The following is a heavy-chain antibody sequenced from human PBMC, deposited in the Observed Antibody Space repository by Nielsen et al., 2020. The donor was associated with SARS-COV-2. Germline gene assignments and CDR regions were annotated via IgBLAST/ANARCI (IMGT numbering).Heavy chain of an antibody. J-gene: IGHJ4*02. CDR2: ISSDGSDK. V-gene: IGHV3-30*18. CDR3: AKDGGFY. D-gene: IGHD2-15*01. Sequence: GESLKISCAASGFTFSSYAMHWVRQAPGKGLEWVAVISSDGSDKDYADSVKGRFTIYRDNSKNTLFLQMNSLRSEDTAVYYCAKDGGFYWGQGTLVTVSS. CDR1: GFTFSSYA.